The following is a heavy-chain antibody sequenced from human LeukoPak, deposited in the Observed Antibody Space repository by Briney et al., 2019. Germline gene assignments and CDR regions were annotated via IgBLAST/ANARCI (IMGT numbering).Heavy chain of an antibody. CDR3: ARDGGNSYEIDY. CDR1: GFTFSSYA. Sequence: PGGSLRLSCAASGFTFSSYAMSWVRQAPGKGLEWVSGISGSGGSTYYADSVKGRFTISRDNSKKTLYLQMNSLRAEDTAVYYCARDGGNSYEIDYWGQGTLVTVSS. J-gene: IGHJ4*02. V-gene: IGHV3-23*01. CDR2: ISGSGGST. D-gene: IGHD5-18*01.